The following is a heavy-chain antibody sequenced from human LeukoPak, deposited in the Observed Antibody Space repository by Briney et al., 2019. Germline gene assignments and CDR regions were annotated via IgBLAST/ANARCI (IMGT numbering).Heavy chain of an antibody. J-gene: IGHJ6*02. V-gene: IGHV4-61*02. CDR3: ARDLIVVVPADFYYYGMDV. Sequence: PSETLSLTCTVSGGSISSSSYYWGWIRQPAGKGLEWIGRIYTSGSTNYNPSLKSRVTMSVDTSKNQFSLKLSSVTAADTAVYYCARDLIVVVPADFYYYGMDVWGQGTTVTVSS. CDR1: GGSISSSSYY. D-gene: IGHD2-2*01. CDR2: IYTSGST.